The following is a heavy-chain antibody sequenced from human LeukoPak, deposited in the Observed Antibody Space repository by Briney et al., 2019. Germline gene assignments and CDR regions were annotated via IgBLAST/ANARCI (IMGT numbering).Heavy chain of an antibody. J-gene: IGHJ5*02. Sequence: SETLSLTCAVYGGSFSGYYWSWIRQPPGKGLEWIGEINHSGSTNYNPSLKSRVTISVDTSKNQFSLKLSSVTAADTAVYYCARHSEGFRGYGSGTRLFDPWGQGTLVTVSS. V-gene: IGHV4-34*01. CDR1: GGSFSGYY. CDR3: ARHSEGFRGYGSGTRLFDP. CDR2: INHSGST. D-gene: IGHD3-10*01.